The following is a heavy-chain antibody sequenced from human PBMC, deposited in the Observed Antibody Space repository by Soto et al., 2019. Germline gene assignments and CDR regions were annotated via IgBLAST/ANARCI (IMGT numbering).Heavy chain of an antibody. CDR3: ASGVPAAPPSYYYYYYMDV. CDR2: IIPILGIA. Sequence: KVSCKASGGTFSSYTISWVRQAPGQGLEWMGRIIPILGIANYAQKFQGRVTITADKSTSTAYMELSSLRSEDTAVYYCASGVPAAPPSYYYYYYMDVWGKGTTVTVSS. CDR1: GGTFSSYT. D-gene: IGHD2-2*01. V-gene: IGHV1-69*02. J-gene: IGHJ6*03.